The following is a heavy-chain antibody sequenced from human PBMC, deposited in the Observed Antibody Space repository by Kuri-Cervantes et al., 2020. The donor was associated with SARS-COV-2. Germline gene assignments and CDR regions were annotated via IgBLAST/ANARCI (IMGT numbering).Heavy chain of an antibody. CDR1: GFTFSSYS. D-gene: IGHD1-26*01. Sequence: GESLKISCAASGFTFSSYSMNWVRQAPGKGLEWVSSISSSSSYIYYADSVKGRFTISRDNSKNTLYLQMNSLRAEDTAMYYCAKRNPSGTYFDHWGQGALVTVSS. V-gene: IGHV3-21*04. J-gene: IGHJ4*02. CDR3: AKRNPSGTYFDH. CDR2: ISSSSSYI.